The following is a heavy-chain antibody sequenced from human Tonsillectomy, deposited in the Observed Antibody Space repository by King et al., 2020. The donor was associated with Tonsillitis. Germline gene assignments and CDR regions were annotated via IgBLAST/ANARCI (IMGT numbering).Heavy chain of an antibody. J-gene: IGHJ4*02. CDR2: ITSSSSYI. CDR3: ASVQGIAVAGTDY. CDR1: GFTFSSYS. V-gene: IGHV3-21*01. D-gene: IGHD6-19*01. Sequence: DVQLVESGGGLVKPGGSLRLSCAASGFTFSSYSMNWVRQAPGKGLEWVSSITSSSSYIYYADSVKGRFTISRDNAKNSLYLQMNSLRAEDTAVYYCASVQGIAVAGTDYWGQGTLVTVSS.